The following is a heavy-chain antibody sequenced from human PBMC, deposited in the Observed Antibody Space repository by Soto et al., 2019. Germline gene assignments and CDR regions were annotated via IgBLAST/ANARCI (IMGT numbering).Heavy chain of an antibody. D-gene: IGHD1-1*01. Sequence: SLALTCSVSVGSIGSGYYYWSWLSQPPGKGLEWIGYIYYSGSTYYNPSLKSRVTISGDTSKNQFSLKLSSVTAADTAVYYCARGEPLDAFDNWGQGKMVTVS. CDR3: ARGEPLDAFDN. J-gene: IGHJ3*02. CDR1: VGSIGSGYYY. V-gene: IGHV4-30-4*01. CDR2: IYYSGST.